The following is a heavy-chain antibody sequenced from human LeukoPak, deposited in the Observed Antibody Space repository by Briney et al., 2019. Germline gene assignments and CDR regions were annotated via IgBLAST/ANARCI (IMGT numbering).Heavy chain of an antibody. V-gene: IGHV3-15*07. CDR2: IKSKTDGGTT. CDR3: ARGPFWSGYYDD. CDR1: GFTFSSAW. D-gene: IGHD3-3*01. Sequence: GGSLRLSCAASGFTFSSAWMNWVRQAPGKGLEWVGRIKSKTDGGTTDYAAPVKGTFTISRDDSENTLYLQMNSLKTEDTAVYYCARGPFWSGYYDDWGQGALVTVSS. J-gene: IGHJ4*02.